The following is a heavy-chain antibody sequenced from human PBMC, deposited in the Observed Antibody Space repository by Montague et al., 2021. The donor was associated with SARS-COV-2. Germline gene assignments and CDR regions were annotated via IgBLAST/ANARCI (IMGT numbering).Heavy chain of an antibody. CDR3: ARDWDGYDLDYGMDV. CDR1: GFTFSSYA. J-gene: IGHJ6*02. CDR2: ISYDGSNK. Sequence: FRSLSLPASGFTFSSYAMHWVRQAPGKGLEWVAVISYDGSNKYYVDSVKGRFTISRDNSKNTLYLQMNSLRAEDTAVYYCARDWDGYDLDYGMDVWGQGTTVTVSS. D-gene: IGHD5-12*01. V-gene: IGHV3-30*04.